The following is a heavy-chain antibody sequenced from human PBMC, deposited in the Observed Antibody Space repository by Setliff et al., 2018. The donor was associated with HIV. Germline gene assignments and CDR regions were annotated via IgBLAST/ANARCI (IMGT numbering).Heavy chain of an antibody. D-gene: IGHD6-19*01. Sequence: SETLSLTCTVSGASLNSGSYFWSWVRQPAGKGLEWIGRIYTSGDTNYNPSLKSRVTISMDTSKKQFSLKLSSVTAADTAVYYCARGGSGGEQWLVRYYYYYYMDVWGKGTTVTVSS. J-gene: IGHJ6*03. CDR1: GASLNSGSYF. V-gene: IGHV4-61*02. CDR2: IYTSGDT. CDR3: ARGGSGGEQWLVRYYYYYYMDV.